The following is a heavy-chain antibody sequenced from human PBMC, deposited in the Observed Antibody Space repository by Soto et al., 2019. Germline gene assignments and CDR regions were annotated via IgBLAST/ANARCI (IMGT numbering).Heavy chain of an antibody. V-gene: IGHV3-7*01. CDR3: ARDGGFCMYTSYCFNY. CDR1: GFTFSNYW. D-gene: IGHD3-9*01. CDR2: IRTDGGEK. J-gene: IGHJ4*02. Sequence: ESGGGLAQPGGSLRLSCAGSGFTFSNYWMSWVRRAPGKGLEWVANIRTDGGEKYYVDSVKGRFTISRDNAKNSLYLEMNSLRAEDTAVYYCARDGGFCMYTSYCFNYWGQGTLVTVSS.